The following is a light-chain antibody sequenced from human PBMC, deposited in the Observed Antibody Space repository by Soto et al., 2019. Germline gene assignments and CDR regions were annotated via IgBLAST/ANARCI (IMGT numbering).Light chain of an antibody. J-gene: IGKJ3*01. V-gene: IGKV3-15*01. CDR2: DAS. CDR1: QSVSSN. CDR3: QQYNTSPLT. Sequence: ETEMTQSPATLSVSPGERPTLSCRASQSVSSNLAWYQQKPGQAPRLLIYDASTSATGIPARFSGSGSGTEFTLTISSLQSEDFAVYYCQQYNTSPLTFGPGTKVDIK.